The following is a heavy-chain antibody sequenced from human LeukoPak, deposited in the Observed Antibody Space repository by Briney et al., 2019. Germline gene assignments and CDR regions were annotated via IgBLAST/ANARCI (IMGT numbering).Heavy chain of an antibody. CDR3: ARAPIAVAGREYYYYYTDV. J-gene: IGHJ6*03. CDR1: GGTFSSYA. D-gene: IGHD6-19*01. CDR2: IIPIFGTA. Sequence: GASVKVSCKASGGTFSSYAISWVRQAPGQGLEWMGGIIPIFGTANYAQKFQGRVTITADESTSTAYMELSSLRSEDTAVYYCARAPIAVAGREYYYYYTDVWGKGTTVTISS. V-gene: IGHV1-69*13.